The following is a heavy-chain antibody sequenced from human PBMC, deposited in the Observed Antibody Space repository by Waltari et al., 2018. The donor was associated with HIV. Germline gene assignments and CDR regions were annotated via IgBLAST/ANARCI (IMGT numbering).Heavy chain of an antibody. CDR2: TSYRRKWYY. CDR3: ARGAVSGRASGMFDY. Sequence: QTQLQQSGPGLVKHSQTPSLTCVISGAPVSSNSVAWTWIRQYPSRGVEWLGRTSYRRKWYYDNPPSVKSRLTLTSDTSKNEFSLHLKAVSPEDTARYFCARGAVSGRASGMFDYWGQGVQVTVSS. CDR1: GAPVSSNSVA. V-gene: IGHV6-1*01. D-gene: IGHD3-10*01. J-gene: IGHJ4*02.